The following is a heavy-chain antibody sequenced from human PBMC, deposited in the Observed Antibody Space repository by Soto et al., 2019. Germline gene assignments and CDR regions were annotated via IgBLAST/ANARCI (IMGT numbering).Heavy chain of an antibody. CDR3: ERGDEVVVISHYYYYGMDV. V-gene: IGHV1-69*13. Sequence: SVKVSCKASGGTFSSYAISWVRQAPGQGLEWMGGIIPIFGTANYAQKFQGRVTITADESTSTAYMELSSLRSEDTAVYYCERGDEVVVISHYYYYGMDVRGQGTTVTVSS. D-gene: IGHD3-22*01. CDR2: IIPIFGTA. J-gene: IGHJ6*02. CDR1: GGTFSSYA.